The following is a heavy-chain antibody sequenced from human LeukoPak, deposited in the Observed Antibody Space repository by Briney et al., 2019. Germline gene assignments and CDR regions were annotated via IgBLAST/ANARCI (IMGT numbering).Heavy chain of an antibody. CDR1: GFAFSVYE. CDR2: ISSSGGTR. CDR3: ATLTVASSFDY. Sequence: GGSLRLSCAASGFAFSVYEMYWVRQAPGKGLEWVSYISSSGGTRYYADSVKGRFTISRDNAKNSLYLQMNSLRADDTAVYYCATLTVASSFDYWGQGTLVTVSS. J-gene: IGHJ4*02. V-gene: IGHV3-48*03. D-gene: IGHD6-19*01.